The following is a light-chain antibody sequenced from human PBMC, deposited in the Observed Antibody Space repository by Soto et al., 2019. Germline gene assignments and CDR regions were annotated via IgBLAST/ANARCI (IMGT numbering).Light chain of an antibody. Sequence: DIQMTQSPSTLSASVGDRVTITCRASQSISSWLDWYQQKPGKAPKLLIYKASNLESGVPSRFSGSGSGTEFTLTISSLQPDDFAIYYCQQYDTYTTFGQGTKVEIK. CDR1: QSISSW. CDR2: KAS. CDR3: QQYDTYTT. V-gene: IGKV1-5*03. J-gene: IGKJ1*01.